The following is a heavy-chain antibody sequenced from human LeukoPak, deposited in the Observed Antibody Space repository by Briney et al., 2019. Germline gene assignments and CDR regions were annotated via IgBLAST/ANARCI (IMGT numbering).Heavy chain of an antibody. V-gene: IGHV3-23*01. CDR1: GFTFSSYA. CDR3: AKVMDSLGYCTGGVCYRAIDF. J-gene: IGHJ4*02. CDR2: ISGSGGNT. Sequence: GGSLRLSCAATGFTFSSYAMSWVRQAPGKGLEWVSAISGSGGNTYYADSVKGRLTIARDNSKNTLYLQMNSLRAEDTAVYYCAKVMDSLGYCTGGVCYRAIDFWGQGTLVTVSS. D-gene: IGHD2-8*02.